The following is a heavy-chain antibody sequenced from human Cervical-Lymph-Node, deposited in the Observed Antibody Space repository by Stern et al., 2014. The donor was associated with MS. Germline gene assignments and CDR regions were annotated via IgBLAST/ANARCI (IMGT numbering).Heavy chain of an antibody. Sequence: VQLVESGGGVVQPGRSLRLSCAASGFTFSSYGMHWVRQTPGKGLECVAVTSYDGLRQYYADSVKGRFTISRDNSKNTLYLQMSSLRAEDTAIYFCAKDLRSYVLYLDNYFYYGMDVWGQGTTVTVSS. J-gene: IGHJ6*02. CDR2: TSYDGLRQ. CDR1: GFTFSSYG. V-gene: IGHV3-30*18. CDR3: AKDLRSYVLYLDNYFYYGMDV. D-gene: IGHD2-2*03.